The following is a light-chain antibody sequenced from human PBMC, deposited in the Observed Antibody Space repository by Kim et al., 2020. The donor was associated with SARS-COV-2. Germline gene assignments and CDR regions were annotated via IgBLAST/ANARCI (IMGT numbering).Light chain of an antibody. J-gene: IGKJ4*01. V-gene: IGKV1-39*01. CDR3: QQSYSTPGT. CDR2: AAS. CDR1: QSISSY. Sequence: SASVGDRVTITCRASQSISSYLNWYQQKPGKAPKLLIYAASSLQSGVPSRFSGSGSGTDFTLTISSLQPEDFATYYCQQSYSTPGTFGGGTKVEI.